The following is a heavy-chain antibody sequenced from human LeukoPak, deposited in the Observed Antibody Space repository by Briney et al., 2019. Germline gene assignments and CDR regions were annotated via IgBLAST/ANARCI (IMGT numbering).Heavy chain of an antibody. J-gene: IGHJ4*02. CDR2: IRYDGRNK. Sequence: PGGSLRLSCAAAGFTFSTYGMHWVRQAPGKGLEWVAFIRYDGRNKYYADSVKGRFTISRDNSKNTPCLQMNSLRAKDTALYYCAKEIWPTVTTPGHTHFDYWGQGTLVTVSS. CDR3: AKEIWPTVTTPGHTHFDY. CDR1: GFTFSTYG. D-gene: IGHD4-17*01. V-gene: IGHV3-30*02.